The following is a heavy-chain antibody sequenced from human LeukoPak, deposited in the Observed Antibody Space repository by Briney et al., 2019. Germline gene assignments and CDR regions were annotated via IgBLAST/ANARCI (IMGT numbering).Heavy chain of an antibody. Sequence: GGSLRLSCAASGFTFSSYKMNWVRQAPGKGLEWVSYISSSGSTIYYADSVKGRFTISRDNAKNSLYLQMNSLRAEDTAVYYCASPSDYFDYWGQGTLVTVSS. J-gene: IGHJ4*02. CDR2: ISSSGSTI. CDR3: ASPSDYFDY. V-gene: IGHV3-48*03. D-gene: IGHD2-2*01. CDR1: GFTFSSYK.